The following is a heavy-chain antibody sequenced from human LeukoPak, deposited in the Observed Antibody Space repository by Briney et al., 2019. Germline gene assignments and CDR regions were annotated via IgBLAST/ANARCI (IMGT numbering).Heavy chain of an antibody. CDR2: ISYDGSNK. CDR1: GFTFSSYG. V-gene: IGHV3-30*18. CDR3: AKLAVIAAREAFDI. Sequence: QSGGSLRLSCAASGFTFSSYGMHWVRQAPGKGLEWVAVISYDGSNKYYADSVKGRFTISRDNSKNTLYLQMNSLRAEDTAVYYCAKLAVIAAREAFDIWGQGTMVTVSS. J-gene: IGHJ3*02. D-gene: IGHD6-6*01.